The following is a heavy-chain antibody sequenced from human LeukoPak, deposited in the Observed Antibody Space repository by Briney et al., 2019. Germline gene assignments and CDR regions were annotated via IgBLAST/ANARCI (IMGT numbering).Heavy chain of an antibody. Sequence: PGRSLRLSCAASGFTFSDYYMSWIRQAPGKGLEWVSYISSSGSTIYYADSVKGRFTISRDNAKNSLYLQMNSLRAEDTAVYYCARDGYCSSTSCLAYYYYGMDVWGQGTTVTVSS. V-gene: IGHV3-11*01. CDR3: ARDGYCSSTSCLAYYYYGMDV. CDR1: GFTFSDYY. D-gene: IGHD2-2*01. CDR2: ISSSGSTI. J-gene: IGHJ6*02.